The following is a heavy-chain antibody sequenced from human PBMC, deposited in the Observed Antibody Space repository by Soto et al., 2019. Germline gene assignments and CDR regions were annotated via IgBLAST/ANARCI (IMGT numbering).Heavy chain of an antibody. CDR1: GFTFGDYA. D-gene: IGHD2-2*01. CDR2: IRSKAYGGTT. V-gene: IGHV3-49*03. Sequence: EVQLVESGGGLVQPGRSLRLSCTASGFTFGDYAMSWFRQAPGKGLEWVGFIRSKAYGGTTEYAASVKGRFTISRDDSKSIAYLQMNSLKTEDTAVYYCTRDEIVVGIHYWGQGTLVTVSS. CDR3: TRDEIVVGIHY. J-gene: IGHJ4*02.